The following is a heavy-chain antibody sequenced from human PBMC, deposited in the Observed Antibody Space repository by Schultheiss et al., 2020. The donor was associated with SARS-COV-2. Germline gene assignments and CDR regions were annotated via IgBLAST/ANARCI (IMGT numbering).Heavy chain of an antibody. J-gene: IGHJ4*02. V-gene: IGHV3-7*01. CDR3: ARYYDILTSYSYFDY. D-gene: IGHD3-9*01. Sequence: GGSLRLSCAVSGFTFSNYWMNWVRQGPGKGLEWVANIKQDGTEKYYVDSVKGRFTISRDNAKNSLYLQMNSLRAEDTAVYYCARYYDILTSYSYFDYWGQGTLVTVSS. CDR2: IKQDGTEK. CDR1: GFTFSNYW.